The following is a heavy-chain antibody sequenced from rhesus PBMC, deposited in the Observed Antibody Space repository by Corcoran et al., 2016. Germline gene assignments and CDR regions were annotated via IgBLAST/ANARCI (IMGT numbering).Heavy chain of an antibody. D-gene: IGHD6-31*01. CDR1: GGSISSNY. CDR2: IYGRGSST. J-gene: IGHJ4*01. V-gene: IGHV4S11*01. Sequence: QVQLQESGPGLVKPLETLSLTCAVSGGSISSNYWSWIRQPPGKGLEWIGYIYGRGSSTNSNPSLKSRVTLSVDTSKNQFSLKLSSVTAADTAVYYCAREGGSSGWYNWGQGVLVTVSS. CDR3: AREGGSSGWYN.